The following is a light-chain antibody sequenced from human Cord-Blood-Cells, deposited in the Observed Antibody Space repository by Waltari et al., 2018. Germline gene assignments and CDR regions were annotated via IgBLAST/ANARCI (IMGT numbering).Light chain of an antibody. Sequence: IQMTQSPSSLYASVGDRVTITCRASQSISSYLNWYQQKPGKAPKLLIYAASSLQSGVPSRFSGSGSGTDFTLTISSLQPEDFATYYCQQSYSTPLTFGGGTKVEIK. V-gene: IGKV1-39*01. J-gene: IGKJ4*01. CDR2: AAS. CDR1: QSISSY. CDR3: QQSYSTPLT.